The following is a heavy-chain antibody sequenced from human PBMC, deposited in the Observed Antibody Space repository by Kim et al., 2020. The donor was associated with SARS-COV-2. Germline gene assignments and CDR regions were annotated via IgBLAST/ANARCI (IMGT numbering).Heavy chain of an antibody. CDR1: GYTFTSHD. J-gene: IGHJ5*02. CDR2: INPNSGNT. Sequence: ASVKVSCKASGYTFTSHDINWVRQATGQGLEWMAWINPNSGNTGYAQKFQGRVTVTRNTSIITAYMELSSLRSDDTAVYYCARGGSSWSNWFDPWGQGAQVTVSS. CDR3: ARGGSSWSNWFDP. D-gene: IGHD6-13*01. V-gene: IGHV1-8*01.